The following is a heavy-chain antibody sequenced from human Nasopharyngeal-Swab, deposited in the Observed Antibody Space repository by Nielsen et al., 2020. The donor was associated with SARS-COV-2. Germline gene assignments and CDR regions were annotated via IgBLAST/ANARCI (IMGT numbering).Heavy chain of an antibody. Sequence: GESLKISCAASGFTFSSYSMNWVRQAPGKGLEWVSSISSSSSYIYYADSVKGRFTISRDNAKNSLYLQMNSLRAEDTAVYYCAKTLSDYGDYVDAFDIWGQGTMVTVSS. CDR2: ISSSSSYI. D-gene: IGHD4-17*01. CDR3: AKTLSDYGDYVDAFDI. V-gene: IGHV3-21*04. J-gene: IGHJ3*02. CDR1: GFTFSSYS.